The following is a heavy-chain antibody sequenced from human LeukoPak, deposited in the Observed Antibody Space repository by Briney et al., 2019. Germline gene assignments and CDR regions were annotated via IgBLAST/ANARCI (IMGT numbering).Heavy chain of an antibody. V-gene: IGHV3-21*01. D-gene: IGHD3-3*01. CDR2: ISSSSSYI. J-gene: IGHJ4*02. Sequence: PGGSLRLSCAASGFTVSSNYMSWVRQAPGKGLEWVSSISSSSSYIYYADSVKGRFTISRDNAKNSLYLQMNSLRAEDTAVYYCARWAPYDFWSGPPVDYWGQGTLVTVSS. CDR1: GFTVSSNY. CDR3: ARWAPYDFWSGPPVDY.